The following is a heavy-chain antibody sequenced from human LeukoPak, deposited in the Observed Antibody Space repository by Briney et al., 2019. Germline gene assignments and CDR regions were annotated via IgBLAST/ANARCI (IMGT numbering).Heavy chain of an antibody. J-gene: IGHJ5*02. Sequence: GASVKVSCKASGGTFSSYAISWVRQAPGQGLEWMGGIIPIFGTANYAQKFQGRVTITADESTSTAYMELSSLSSEDTAVYYCARNQATISGVVIKLSWFDPWGQGTLVTVSS. V-gene: IGHV1-69*13. D-gene: IGHD3-3*01. CDR3: ARNQATISGVVIKLSWFDP. CDR2: IIPIFGTA. CDR1: GGTFSSYA.